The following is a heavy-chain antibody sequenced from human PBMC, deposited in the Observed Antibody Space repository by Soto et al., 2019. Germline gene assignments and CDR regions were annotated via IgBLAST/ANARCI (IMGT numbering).Heavy chain of an antibody. CDR3: ARGLAAAGRFDP. CDR2: ISTDGSST. D-gene: IGHD6-13*01. Sequence: VGSLRLSCAASGFTFSSYWMHWVRQAPGKGLVWVSRISTDGSSTSYADSVKGRFTISRDNAKNTLYLQMNSLRAEDTAVYYCARGLAAAGRFDPWGQGTLVTVSS. V-gene: IGHV3-74*01. CDR1: GFTFSSYW. J-gene: IGHJ5*02.